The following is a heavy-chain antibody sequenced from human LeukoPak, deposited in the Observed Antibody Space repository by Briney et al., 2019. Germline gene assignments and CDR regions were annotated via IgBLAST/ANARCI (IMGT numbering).Heavy chain of an antibody. Sequence: SETLSLTCTVSGGSISSYYWSWIRQPPGKGLEWIGYIYYSGSTNYNPSLKSRVTISVDTSKNQFSLKLGSVTAADTAVYYCASSGEEDSNFDYWGQGTLVTVSS. CDR3: ASSGEEDSNFDY. V-gene: IGHV4-59*01. CDR1: GGSISSYY. J-gene: IGHJ4*02. CDR2: IYYSGST. D-gene: IGHD7-27*01.